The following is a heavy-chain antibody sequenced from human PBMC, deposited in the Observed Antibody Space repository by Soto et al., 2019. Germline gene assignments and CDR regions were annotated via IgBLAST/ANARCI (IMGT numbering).Heavy chain of an antibody. CDR3: ARLKRLRIIAGDYSVMDV. CDR1: GFSFSIYT. J-gene: IGHJ6*04. V-gene: IGHV3-21*01. Sequence: EVQLVEAGGGLVKPGGSLRLSCAASGFSFSIYTMNWVRQAPGKGLEWVSSISSSGTCIYYADSVKGRFTISRDNAKNALYLQMNSLIADDTAVYYCARLKRLRIIAGDYSVMDVCGEGTTVTVSS. CDR2: ISSSGTCI. D-gene: IGHD2-21*01.